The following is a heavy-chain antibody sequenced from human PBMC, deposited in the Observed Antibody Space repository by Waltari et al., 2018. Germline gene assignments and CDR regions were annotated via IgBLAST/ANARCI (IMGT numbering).Heavy chain of an antibody. D-gene: IGHD2-15*01. CDR2: ISGSGGST. Sequence: EVQLLESGGGLVQPGGSLRLSCAASGFTFSRYAMSWVRQAPGKGLEWVSAISGSGGSTYYADSVKGRFTISRDNSKNTLYLQMNSLRAEDTAVYYCAKDARYCSGGSCPEPYFDYWGQGTLVTVSS. CDR1: GFTFSRYA. J-gene: IGHJ4*02. V-gene: IGHV3-23*01. CDR3: AKDARYCSGGSCPEPYFDY.